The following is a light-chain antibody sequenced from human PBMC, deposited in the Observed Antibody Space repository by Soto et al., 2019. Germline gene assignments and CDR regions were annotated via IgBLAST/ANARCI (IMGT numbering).Light chain of an antibody. CDR2: TTS. V-gene: IGKV1-39*01. CDR3: QQCASTPHP. Sequence: DSQRTQSPSSLSASVGDRFTITCRASQSINSHLNWYQQKPGKPPKLLIHTTSSLQSGVPSRFSGSGTGTDFTLTISSLQPEDFAPYYCQQCASTPHPFGGGTMADIK. J-gene: IGKJ4*01. CDR1: QSINSH.